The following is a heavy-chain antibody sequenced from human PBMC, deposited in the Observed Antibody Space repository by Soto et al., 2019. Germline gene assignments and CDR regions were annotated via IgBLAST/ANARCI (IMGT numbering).Heavy chain of an antibody. CDR1: GFTFSSYG. V-gene: IGHV3-30*18. D-gene: IGHD4-17*01. Sequence: GGSLILSCAASGFTFSSYGMHWVRQAPGKGLEWVAVISYDGSNKYYADSVKGRFTISRDNSKNTLYLQMNSLRAEDTAVYYCAKDWGYYGDYEDYWGQGTLVTVSS. CDR3: AKDWGYYGDYEDY. J-gene: IGHJ4*02. CDR2: ISYDGSNK.